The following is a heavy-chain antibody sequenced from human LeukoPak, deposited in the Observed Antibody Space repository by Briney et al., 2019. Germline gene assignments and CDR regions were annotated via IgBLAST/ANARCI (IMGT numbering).Heavy chain of an antibody. Sequence: GGSLRLSCAASGFTFSSYAMHWVRQAPGKGLEWVAVISYDGSNKYYADSVKGRFTISRDNSKNTLYLQMNSLRAEDTAVYYCARGVLHRRSTYYDFWSGYLNYYYYGMDVWGQGTTVTVSS. CDR2: ISYDGSNK. CDR1: GFTFSSYA. J-gene: IGHJ6*02. V-gene: IGHV3-30*04. D-gene: IGHD3-3*01. CDR3: ARGVLHRRSTYYDFWSGYLNYYYYGMDV.